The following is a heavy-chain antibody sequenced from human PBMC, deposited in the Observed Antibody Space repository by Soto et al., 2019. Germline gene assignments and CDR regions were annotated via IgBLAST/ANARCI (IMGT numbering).Heavy chain of an antibody. Sequence: SETLSLTCAVYGGSFSGYYWSWIRQPPGKGLEWIGEINHSGSTNYNPSLKSRATISVDTSKNQFSLKLSSLTAADTPVYYCARGVGHYYGSGMYYGTRTGYYYGMDVWGQGTTVTVSS. CDR3: ARGVGHYYGSGMYYGTRTGYYYGMDV. D-gene: IGHD3-10*01. CDR1: GGSFSGYY. V-gene: IGHV4-34*01. J-gene: IGHJ6*02. CDR2: INHSGST.